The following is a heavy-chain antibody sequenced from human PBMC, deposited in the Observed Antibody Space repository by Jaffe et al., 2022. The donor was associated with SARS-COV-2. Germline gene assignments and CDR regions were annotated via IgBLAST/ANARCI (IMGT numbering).Heavy chain of an antibody. CDR3: ARSSYGDLFDY. CDR1: GGSISSYY. J-gene: IGHJ4*02. Sequence: QVQLQESGPGLVKPSETLSLICTVSGGSISSYYWSWIRQPPGKGLEWIGYIYYSGSTSYNPSLKSRVTISLDTSKNQFSLKLTSVTAADTAVYYCARSSYGDLFDYWGQGTLVTVSS. D-gene: IGHD4-17*01. CDR2: IYYSGST. V-gene: IGHV4-59*01.